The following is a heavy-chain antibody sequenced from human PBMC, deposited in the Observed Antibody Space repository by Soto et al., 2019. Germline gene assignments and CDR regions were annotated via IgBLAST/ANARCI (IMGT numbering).Heavy chain of an antibody. Sequence: GASVKVSCKASGYTFTSYYMHWVRQAPGQGLEWMGRMNPNGGSTSYAQKFQGRVTMTRNTSISTAYMELSSLRSEDTAVYYCARERTVAGNDYWGQGTLVTVSS. CDR1: GYTFTSYY. CDR2: MNPNGGST. CDR3: ARERTVAGNDY. D-gene: IGHD6-19*01. V-gene: IGHV1-46*01. J-gene: IGHJ4*02.